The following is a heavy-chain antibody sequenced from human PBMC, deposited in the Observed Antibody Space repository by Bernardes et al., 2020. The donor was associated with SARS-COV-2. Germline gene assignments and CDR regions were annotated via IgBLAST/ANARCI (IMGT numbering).Heavy chain of an antibody. CDR3: ARGGYDFWSGPQGDYFDY. V-gene: IGHV3-7*04. CDR1: GFTFSSYW. J-gene: IGHJ4*02. CDR2: IKQDGSEK. Sequence: LRLSCAASGFTFSSYWMSWVRQAPGKGLEWVANIKQDGSEKYYVDSVKGRFTISRDNAKNSLYLQMNSLRAEDTAVYYCARGGYDFWSGPQGDYFDYWGQGTLVTVSS. D-gene: IGHD3-3*01.